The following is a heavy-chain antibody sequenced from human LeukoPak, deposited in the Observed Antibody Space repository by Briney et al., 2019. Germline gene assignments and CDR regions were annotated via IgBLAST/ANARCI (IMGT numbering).Heavy chain of an antibody. V-gene: IGHV4-30-4*01. D-gene: IGHD1-26*01. J-gene: IGHJ4*02. CDR2: MYYSGST. Sequence: KTSETLSLTCSVSGGSVSSGDYYWSWIRQPPGKGLEWIGYMYYSGSTYYSPSLKSRVTISADTSKNQFSLKLSSVTAADTAVYYCVRRMVGAIRPFDYWGQGTLVTVSS. CDR1: GGSVSSGDYY. CDR3: VRRMVGAIRPFDY.